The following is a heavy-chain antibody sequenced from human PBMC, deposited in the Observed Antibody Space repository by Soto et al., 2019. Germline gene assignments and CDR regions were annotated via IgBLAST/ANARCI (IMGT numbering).Heavy chain of an antibody. CDR3: ARPTFYYDSSGYYFDY. J-gene: IGHJ4*02. V-gene: IGHV1-18*01. CDR2: ISAYNGNT. CDR1: GYTFTSYG. D-gene: IGHD3-22*01. Sequence: GASVKVSCKASGYTFTSYGISWVRQTPGQGLEWMGWISAYNGNTNYAQKLQGRVTMTTDTSTSTAYMELRSLRSDDTAVYYCARPTFYYDSSGYYFDYWGQGTLVTSPQ.